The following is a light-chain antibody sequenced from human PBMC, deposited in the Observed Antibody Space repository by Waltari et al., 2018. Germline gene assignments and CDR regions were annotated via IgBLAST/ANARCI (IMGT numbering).Light chain of an antibody. V-gene: IGLV1-44*01. CDR3: ASWDDSLNGPV. CDR2: RNN. J-gene: IGLJ3*02. CDR1: TSSIGINT. Sequence: QSVLTQPPSTSGTPGQRVIISCSGSTSSIGINTVNWYQQLPGTAPTVLIYRNNQLPEGVPDPFSGSKSGTSASLAISGLQSADEATYYCASWDDSLNGPVFGGGTKLTVL.